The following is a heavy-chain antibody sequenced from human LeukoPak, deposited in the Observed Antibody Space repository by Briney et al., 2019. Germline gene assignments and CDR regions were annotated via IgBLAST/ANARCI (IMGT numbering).Heavy chain of an antibody. CDR2: ICYSGNT. CDR1: GGSISSYY. J-gene: IGHJ4*02. Sequence: SETLSLTCTVSGGSISSYYWHWVRLPPPNGLEGIRHICYSGNTNYSPAHKSRVTISVNTSKTQFSLKLTPVTAADTAIYYCARHSSGLYYFPYWGQGTLVTVSS. V-gene: IGHV4-59*08. CDR3: ARHSSGLYYFPY. D-gene: IGHD6-19*01.